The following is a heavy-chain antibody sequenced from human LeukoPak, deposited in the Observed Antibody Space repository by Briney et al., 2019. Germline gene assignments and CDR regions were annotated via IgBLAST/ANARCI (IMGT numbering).Heavy chain of an antibody. CDR2: IRSKAYGGTT. Sequence: GGSLRLSCAASGFTFSSYSMNWVRQAPGKGLEWVGFIRSKAYGGTTEYAASVKGRFTISRDDSKSIAYLQMNSLKTEDTAVYYCTRFRSGHPAFDIWGQGTMVTVSS. CDR1: GFTFSSYS. V-gene: IGHV3-49*04. CDR3: TRFRSGHPAFDI. D-gene: IGHD2-15*01. J-gene: IGHJ3*02.